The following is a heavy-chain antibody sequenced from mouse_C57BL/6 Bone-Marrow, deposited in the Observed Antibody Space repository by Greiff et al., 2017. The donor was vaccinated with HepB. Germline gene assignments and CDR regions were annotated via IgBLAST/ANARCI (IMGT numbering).Heavy chain of an antibody. V-gene: IGHV1-76*01. J-gene: IGHJ3*01. Sequence: VQLQQSGAELVRPGASVKLSCKASGYTFTDYYINWVKQRPGQGLEWIARIYPGSGNTYYNEKFKGKATLTAEKSSSTAYMQLSSLTSEDSAVYFCARLDGDWFAYWGQGTLVTVSA. CDR3: ARLDGDWFAY. CDR2: IYPGSGNT. CDR1: GYTFTDYY.